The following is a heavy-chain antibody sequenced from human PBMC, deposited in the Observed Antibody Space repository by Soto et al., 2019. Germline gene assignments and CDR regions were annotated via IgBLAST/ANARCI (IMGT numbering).Heavy chain of an antibody. CDR3: ARDKDDILTGSNYGMDV. J-gene: IGHJ6*02. CDR2: IWYDGSNK. Sequence: QVQLVESGGGVVQPGRSLRLSCAASGFTFSSYGMHWVRQAPGKGLEWVAVIWYDGSNKYYADSVKGRFTISRDNSKNXXYLQMNSLRAEDTAVYYCARDKDDILTGSNYGMDVWGQGTTVTVSS. D-gene: IGHD3-9*01. CDR1: GFTFSSYG. V-gene: IGHV3-33*01.